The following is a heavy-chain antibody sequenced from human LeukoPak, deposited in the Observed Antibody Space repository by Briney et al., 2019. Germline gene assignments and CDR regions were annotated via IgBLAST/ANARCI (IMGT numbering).Heavy chain of an antibody. J-gene: IGHJ5*02. CDR3: AKTASDSINPLKSLLDIVVVPAAMSFFDP. D-gene: IGHD2-2*03. CDR1: GFTFSSYA. CDR2: ISGSVGST. Sequence: PGGSLRLSCAASGFTFSSYAMSWVRQAPGKGLEWVSAISGSVGSTYYADSVKGRFTISRDNSKNTLYLQMNSLRAEDTAVYYCAKTASDSINPLKSLLDIVVVPAAMSFFDPWGQGTLVTVSS. V-gene: IGHV3-23*01.